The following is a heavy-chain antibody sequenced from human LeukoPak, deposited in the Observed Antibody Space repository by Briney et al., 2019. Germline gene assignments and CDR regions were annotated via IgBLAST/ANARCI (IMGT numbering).Heavy chain of an antibody. V-gene: IGHV3-11*03. Sequence: GGSLRLSCAASGFTFSDYYMSWTRQAPGKGLEWVSYISSTSTYTNYADSVKGRFTISRDNAKNSLYLQMDILRAGDAAVYYCARVYSYGQFDYWGQGTLVTVSS. CDR1: GFTFSDYY. J-gene: IGHJ4*02. D-gene: IGHD5-18*01. CDR3: ARVYSYGQFDY. CDR2: ISSTSTYT.